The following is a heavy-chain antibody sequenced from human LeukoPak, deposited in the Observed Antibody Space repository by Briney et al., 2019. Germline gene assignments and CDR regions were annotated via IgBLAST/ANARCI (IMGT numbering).Heavy chain of an antibody. Sequence: PGGSLRLSCAASGFTFSSYAMTWVRQAPGKGLEWVSSIGSSGSTTYYADSVKGRFTISRDNSKNTLYLQMNSLRAEDTAVYFCARIVAGGSVNWGQGTLVTVSS. CDR3: ARIVAGGSVN. CDR2: IGSSGSTT. V-gene: IGHV3-23*01. J-gene: IGHJ1*01. D-gene: IGHD6-13*01. CDR1: GFTFSSYA.